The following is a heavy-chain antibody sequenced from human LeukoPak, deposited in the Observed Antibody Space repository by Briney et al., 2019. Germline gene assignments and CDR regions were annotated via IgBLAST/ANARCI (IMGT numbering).Heavy chain of an antibody. J-gene: IGHJ4*02. CDR2: INPNSGGT. Sequence: GASVKVSCKASGYTFTGYYMHWVRQAPGQGLEWMGWINPNSGGTNYAQKFQGRVTMTRDTSISTAYMELSRLRSDDTAVYYCARGFSRFYDAKGNDYWGQGTLVTVSS. V-gene: IGHV1-2*02. CDR1: GYTFTGYY. D-gene: IGHD2/OR15-2a*01. CDR3: ARGFSRFYDAKGNDY.